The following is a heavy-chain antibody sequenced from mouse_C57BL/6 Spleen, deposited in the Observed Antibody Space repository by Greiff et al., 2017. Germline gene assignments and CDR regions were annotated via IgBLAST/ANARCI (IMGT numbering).Heavy chain of an antibody. CDR3: ARTGPPYAMDY. CDR1: GYTFTSYW. Sequence: VQLQQPGAELVMPGASVKLSCKASGYTFTSYWMHWVKQRPGQGLEWIGEIDPSDSYTNYNQKFKGKSTLTVDKSSSTAYMQLSSLTSEDSAVYYCARTGPPYAMDYWGQGTSVTVSS. CDR2: IDPSDSYT. D-gene: IGHD4-1*01. V-gene: IGHV1-69*01. J-gene: IGHJ4*01.